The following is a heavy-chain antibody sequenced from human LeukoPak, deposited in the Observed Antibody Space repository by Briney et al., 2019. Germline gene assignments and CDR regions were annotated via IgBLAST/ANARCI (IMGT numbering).Heavy chain of an antibody. CDR2: ISGSGGST. Sequence: PGGSLRLSCAASGFTFSSYAMSWVRQAPGKGLEWVSAISGSGGSTYYADSVKGRFTISRDNSKNTLYLQMNNLRAEDTAVYYCAKDKWGSGSFLDYWGQGTLVTVSS. D-gene: IGHD3-16*01. V-gene: IGHV3-23*01. J-gene: IGHJ4*02. CDR1: GFTFSSYA. CDR3: AKDKWGSGSFLDY.